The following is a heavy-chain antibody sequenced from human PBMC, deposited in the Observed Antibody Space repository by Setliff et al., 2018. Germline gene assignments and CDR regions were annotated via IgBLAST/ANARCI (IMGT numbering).Heavy chain of an antibody. CDR1: GYTFTSYA. Sequence: ASVKVSCKASGYTFTSYAMHWVRQAPGQRLEWIGWINAGNGNTKYSQKFQGRVTITRDTSASTAYMELSSLRSEDTAVYYCARDGLYCSGGSCYSVPIDYWGQGTLVTVSS. D-gene: IGHD2-15*01. CDR2: INAGNGNT. V-gene: IGHV1-3*01. J-gene: IGHJ4*02. CDR3: ARDGLYCSGGSCYSVPIDY.